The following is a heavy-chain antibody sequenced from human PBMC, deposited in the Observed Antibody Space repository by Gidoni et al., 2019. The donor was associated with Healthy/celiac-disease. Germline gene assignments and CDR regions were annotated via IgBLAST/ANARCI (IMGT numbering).Heavy chain of an antibody. Sequence: EVQLLESGGGLVQPGGSLRLSCAASGFTFSSYAMSWVRQAPGKGLEWVSAISGSGGSTYYADSVKGRFTISRDNSKNTLYLQMNSLRAEDTAVYYCAGYNYYDSSGYKGWFDPWGQGTLVTVSS. J-gene: IGHJ5*02. V-gene: IGHV3-23*01. CDR2: ISGSGGST. D-gene: IGHD3-22*01. CDR3: AGYNYYDSSGYKGWFDP. CDR1: GFTFSSYA.